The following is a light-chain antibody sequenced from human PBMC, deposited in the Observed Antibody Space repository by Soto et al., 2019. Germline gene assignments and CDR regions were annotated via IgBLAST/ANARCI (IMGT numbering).Light chain of an antibody. J-gene: IGKJ1*01. Sequence: DIEMVQSPSALSASVGDTVTITCRASQKSSPWLAWYQQKPGQAPKLLMYDVSSLKRGVPSRFSGSGSGTEFTLTISSMQPDDFATYYCQQYNDYPATFGQGTKVEIK. CDR3: QQYNDYPAT. CDR2: DVS. CDR1: QKSSPW. V-gene: IGKV1-5*01.